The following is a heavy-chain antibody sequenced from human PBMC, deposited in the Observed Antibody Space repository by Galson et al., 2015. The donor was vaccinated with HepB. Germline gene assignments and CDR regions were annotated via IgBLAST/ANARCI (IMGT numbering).Heavy chain of an antibody. V-gene: IGHV3-49*03. J-gene: IGHJ5*02. Sequence: LRLSCAASGFTFGDYAMSWFRQAPGKGLEWVGFIRSKAYGGTTEYAASVKGRFTISRDDSKSIAYLQMNSLKTEDTAVYYCTSIVVVPAASSSSGFWFAPWGQGTLVTASS. CDR1: GFTFGDYA. CDR3: TSIVVVPAASSSSGFWFAP. D-gene: IGHD2-2*01. CDR2: IRSKAYGGTT.